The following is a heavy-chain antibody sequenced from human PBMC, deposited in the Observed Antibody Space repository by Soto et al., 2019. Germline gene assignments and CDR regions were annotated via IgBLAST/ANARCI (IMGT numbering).Heavy chain of an antibody. CDR2: ISYDGSNK. Sequence: QVQLVESGGGVVQPGRSLRLSCAASGFTFSSYGMHWVRQAPGKGLEWVAVISYDGSNKYYADSVKGRFTISRDNSKNTLDLQMNSLRAEDTAVYSCARGDSSSWPADYYDGMDVWGQGTTVTVSS. CDR3: ARGDSSSWPADYYDGMDV. CDR1: GFTFSSYG. D-gene: IGHD6-13*01. J-gene: IGHJ6*02. V-gene: IGHV3-30*03.